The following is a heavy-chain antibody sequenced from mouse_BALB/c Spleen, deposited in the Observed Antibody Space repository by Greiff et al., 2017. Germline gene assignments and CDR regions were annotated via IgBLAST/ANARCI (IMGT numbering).Heavy chain of an antibody. CDR3: ARSYYGSSYDYYAMDY. D-gene: IGHD1-1*01. CDR1: GFTFSSFG. J-gene: IGHJ4*01. CDR2: ISSCSSTI. Sequence: EVKLMESGGGLVQPGGSRKLSCAASGFTFSSFGMHWVRQAPEKGLEWVAYISSCSSTIYYADTVKGRFTISRDNPKNTLFLQMTSLRSEDTAMYYCARSYYGSSYDYYAMDYWGQGTSVTVSS. V-gene: IGHV5-17*02.